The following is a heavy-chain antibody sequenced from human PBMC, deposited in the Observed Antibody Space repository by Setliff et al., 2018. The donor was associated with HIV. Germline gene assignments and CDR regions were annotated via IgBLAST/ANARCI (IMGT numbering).Heavy chain of an antibody. Sequence: LRLSCAASGFTFSSYSMNWVRQAPGKGLEWVSSISNSSSYIYYADSVKGRFTISRDNAKNSLYLQMNSLRAEDTAVYYCARAQGGYYDFWSGLYHFDYWGQGTLVTVSS. V-gene: IGHV3-21*01. CDR1: GFTFSSYS. CDR2: ISNSSSYI. CDR3: ARAQGGYYDFWSGLYHFDY. D-gene: IGHD3-3*01. J-gene: IGHJ4*02.